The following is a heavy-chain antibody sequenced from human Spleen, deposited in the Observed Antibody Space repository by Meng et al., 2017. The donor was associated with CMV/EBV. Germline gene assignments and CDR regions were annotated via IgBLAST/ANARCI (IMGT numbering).Heavy chain of an antibody. CDR1: FTDCY. V-gene: IGHV1-2*02. D-gene: IGHD3-3*01. CDR2: INHHSGGT. Sequence: FTDCYVHWVRQAPGQGLEWMGWINHHSGGTNYAQKFHGRVTMTRDTSIGTVYMELSRLRSDDTALYFCARVPSSAHYDFWNGYFYFDYWGQGTLVTVSS. CDR3: ARVPSSAHYDFWNGYFYFDY. J-gene: IGHJ4*02.